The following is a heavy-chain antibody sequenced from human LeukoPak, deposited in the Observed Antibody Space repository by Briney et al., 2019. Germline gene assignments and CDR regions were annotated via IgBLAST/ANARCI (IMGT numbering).Heavy chain of an antibody. J-gene: IGHJ4*02. D-gene: IGHD1-26*01. Sequence: SETLSLTCTVSGGSISSYYWSWIRQPPGKGLEWIGYIYYSGSTNYNPSLKSRVTISVDTSKNQFSLKLSSVTAADTAAYYCARAVGATTHFFDYWGQGTLVTVSS. V-gene: IGHV4-59*08. CDR1: GGSISSYY. CDR3: ARAVGATTHFFDY. CDR2: IYYSGST.